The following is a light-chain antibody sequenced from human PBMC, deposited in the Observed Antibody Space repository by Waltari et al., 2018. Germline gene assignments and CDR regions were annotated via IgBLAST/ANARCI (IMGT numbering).Light chain of an antibody. J-gene: IGKJ1*01. V-gene: IGKV1-39*01. CDR1: LSSSRF. Sequence: DIHMTQSPSSLAASVGDRVSITCRTSLSSSRFVNWYQQKPGKAPKLLIHGATSLQSGVPSRFSGSGSGTEFTLTITSLQREDLGTYYCQQSYSPPPTFGKGTKVE. CDR3: QQSYSPPPT. CDR2: GAT.